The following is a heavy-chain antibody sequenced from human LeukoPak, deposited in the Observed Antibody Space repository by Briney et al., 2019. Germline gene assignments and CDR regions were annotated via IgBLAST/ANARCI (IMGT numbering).Heavy chain of an antibody. CDR1: GYTFTSYA. J-gene: IGHJ4*02. D-gene: IGHD3-22*01. CDR3: ARGGWNKFDY. Sequence: ASVKVSCKASGYTFTSYAMHWVRQAPGQRLEWMGWINAGNGNTKYSQEFQGRVTMTRDTSISTAYMELSRLRSDDTAVYYCARGGWNKFDYWGQGTLVTVSS. CDR2: INAGNGNT. V-gene: IGHV1-3*01.